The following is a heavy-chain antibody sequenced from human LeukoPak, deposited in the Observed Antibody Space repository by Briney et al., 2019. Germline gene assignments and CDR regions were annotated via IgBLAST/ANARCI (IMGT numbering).Heavy chain of an antibody. CDR3: ARVADSSGYLSDY. CDR1: GGSISSYY. Sequence: SETLPLTCTVSGGSISSYYWSWIRQPPGKGLEWIGYIYYSGSTNYNPSLKSRVTISVDTSKNQFSLKLSSVTAADTAVYYCARVADSSGYLSDYWGQGTLVTVSS. D-gene: IGHD3-22*01. J-gene: IGHJ4*02. CDR2: IYYSGST. V-gene: IGHV4-59*01.